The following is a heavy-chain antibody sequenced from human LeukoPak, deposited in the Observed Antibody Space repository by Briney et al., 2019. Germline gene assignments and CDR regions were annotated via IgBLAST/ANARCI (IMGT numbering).Heavy chain of an antibody. Sequence: SETLSLTCAVHGGSFSVAYLSWIRQTPGKGLEWIGEINPSGGTSYNPSLKSRPTISVDMSKKQFSLNLSSVSAADTAVYYCGTRTYYYDDSALSHDYWGQGTLVTVSS. CDR1: GGSFSVAY. CDR2: INPSGGT. J-gene: IGHJ4*02. CDR3: GTRTYYYDDSALSHDY. D-gene: IGHD3-22*01. V-gene: IGHV4-34*01.